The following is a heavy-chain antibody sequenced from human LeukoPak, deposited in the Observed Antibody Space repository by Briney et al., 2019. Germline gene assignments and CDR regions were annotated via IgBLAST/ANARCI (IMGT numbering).Heavy chain of an antibody. CDR3: ARAFYPGYYSYMAV. CDR2: VSAYNGNT. CDR1: GYTFTSYG. Sequence: ASVKVSCKASGYTFTSYGISWVRQAPGQGLEWMGWVSAYNGNTNYAQKLQGRVTMTTDTSTSTAYMELRSLRSDDTAVYYCARAFYPGYYSYMAVWGKGTTVTVSS. D-gene: IGHD3-3*02. J-gene: IGHJ6*03. V-gene: IGHV1-18*01.